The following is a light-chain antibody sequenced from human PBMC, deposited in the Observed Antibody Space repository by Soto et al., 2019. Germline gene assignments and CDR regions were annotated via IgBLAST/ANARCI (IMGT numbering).Light chain of an antibody. Sequence: DIVMTQSPDSLAVSLGERATINCKSSQSVLYSSNNKNYLAWYQQKPGQPPRLLIYGASSRATGIPDRFSGSGSGTDFTLTISRLEPEDFAVYYCQQYGSSRTFGQGTKVDIK. CDR2: GAS. CDR3: QQYGSSRT. CDR1: QSVLYSSNNKNY. V-gene: IGKV4-1*01. J-gene: IGKJ1*01.